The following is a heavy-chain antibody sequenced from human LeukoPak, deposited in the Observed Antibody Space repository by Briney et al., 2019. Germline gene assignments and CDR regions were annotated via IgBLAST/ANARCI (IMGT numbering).Heavy chain of an antibody. CDR2: IYTSGST. J-gene: IGHJ5*02. V-gene: IGHV4-61*02. CDR1: GGSISSGSYY. D-gene: IGHD3-22*01. Sequence: SETLSLTCTVSGGSISSGSYYWSWIRQPAGKGLEWIGRIYTSGSTNYNPSLKSRVTISVDTSKNQFSLKLSSVTAADTAVYYCARDRPAYYYDSSGYPWGQGTLVTASS. CDR3: ARDRPAYYYDSSGYP.